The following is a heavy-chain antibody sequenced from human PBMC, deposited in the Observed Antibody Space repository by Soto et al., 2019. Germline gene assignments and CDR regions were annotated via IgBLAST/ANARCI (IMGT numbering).Heavy chain of an antibody. V-gene: IGHV1-69*12. CDR2: IIPIFGTA. CDR1: GGTFSSYA. Sequence: QVQLVQSGAEVKKPGSSVKVSCKASGGTFSSYAISWVRQAPGQGLEWMGGIIPIFGTANYAQKFQGRVTITGNESTSTASMGLSSLSSEDRAVYYCARQDCSGGSCYGAPYNWFDPWGQGTLVTVSS. CDR3: ARQDCSGGSCYGAPYNWFDP. J-gene: IGHJ5*02. D-gene: IGHD2-15*01.